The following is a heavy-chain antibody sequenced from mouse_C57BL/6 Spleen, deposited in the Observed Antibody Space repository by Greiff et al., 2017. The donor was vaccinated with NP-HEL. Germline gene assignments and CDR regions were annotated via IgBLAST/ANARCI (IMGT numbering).Heavy chain of an antibody. CDR2: IDPSDSET. CDR1: GYTFTSYW. Sequence: VKLKQPGAELVRPGSSVKLSCKASGYTFTSYWMHWVKQRPIQGLEWIGNIDPSDSETHYNQKFKDKATLTVDKSSSTAYMQLSSLTSEDSAVYYCARTAQATSSYFDYWGQGTTLTVSS. D-gene: IGHD3-2*02. V-gene: IGHV1-52*01. CDR3: ARTAQATSSYFDY. J-gene: IGHJ2*01.